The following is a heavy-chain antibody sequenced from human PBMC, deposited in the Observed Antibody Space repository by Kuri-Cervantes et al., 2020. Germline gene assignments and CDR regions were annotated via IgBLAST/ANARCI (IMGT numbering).Heavy chain of an antibody. Sequence: ASVKVSCKASGYTFTSYGISWVRQAPGQRLEWMGWINAGNGNTKYSQKFQGRVTITRDTSASTAYMELSSLRSEDTAVYYCARGYFDWLSLGDAFDIWGQGTMVTVSS. CDR2: INAGNGNT. D-gene: IGHD3-9*01. CDR1: GYTFTSYG. V-gene: IGHV1-3*01. CDR3: ARGYFDWLSLGDAFDI. J-gene: IGHJ3*02.